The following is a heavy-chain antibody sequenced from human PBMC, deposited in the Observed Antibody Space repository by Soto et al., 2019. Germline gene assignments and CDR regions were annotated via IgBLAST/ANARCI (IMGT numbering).Heavy chain of an antibody. CDR2: ISGSGGST. CDR1: GFTFSSYA. Sequence: LRLSCAASGFTFSSYAMSWVRQAPGKGLEWVSAISGSGGSTYYADSVKGRFTISRDNSKNTLYLQMNSLRAEDTAVYYCASPGVVRYCSSTSCYEDWFDPWGQGTLVTVS. CDR3: ASPGVVRYCSSTSCYEDWFDP. D-gene: IGHD2-2*01. J-gene: IGHJ5*02. V-gene: IGHV3-23*01.